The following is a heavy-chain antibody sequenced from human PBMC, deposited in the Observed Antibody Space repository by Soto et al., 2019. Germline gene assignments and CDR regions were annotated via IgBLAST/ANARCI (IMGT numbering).Heavy chain of an antibody. CDR1: GGSISSYY. CDR3: ARHCSGGSCYYAFDI. D-gene: IGHD2-15*01. V-gene: IGHV4-59*08. CDR2: IYYSGST. J-gene: IGHJ3*02. Sequence: QVQLQESGPGLVKPSETLSLTCTVSGGSISSYYWSWIRPPPGKGLEWIGYIYYSGSTNYNPSLKSRVTMAVDTSKNQFSLKLSSVTAADTAVYYCARHCSGGSCYYAFDIWGQGTMVTVSS.